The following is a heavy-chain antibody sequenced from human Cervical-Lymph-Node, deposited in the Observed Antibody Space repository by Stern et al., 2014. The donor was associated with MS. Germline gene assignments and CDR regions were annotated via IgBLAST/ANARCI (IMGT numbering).Heavy chain of an antibody. Sequence: QVQLVESGGGVVQPGRSLRLSCAASGFTFSNYGMHWVRQAPGKGLEWLAVIWYDGKKKYYADSVKGRFTISRDNSKNTLFLQMSSLTAEDTALYYCARGNWNYEGMGYWGQGTLVTVSS. CDR1: GFTFSNYG. CDR3: ARGNWNYEGMGY. J-gene: IGHJ4*02. V-gene: IGHV3-33*01. CDR2: IWYDGKKK. D-gene: IGHD1-7*01.